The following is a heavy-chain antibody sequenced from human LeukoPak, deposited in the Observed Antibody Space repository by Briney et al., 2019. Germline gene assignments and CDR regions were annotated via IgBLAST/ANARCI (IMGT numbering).Heavy chain of an antibody. Sequence: GGSLRLSCAASGFTFSSYWMHWVRQAPGKGLEWVSGISASGSSTYYADSVKGRFTISRDNSKDTLYLQMSSLRAEDTAVYYCAKDRAYSGSPRAFDIWGQGTVVTVSS. CDR1: GFTFSSYW. D-gene: IGHD1-26*01. J-gene: IGHJ3*02. CDR2: ISASGSST. CDR3: AKDRAYSGSPRAFDI. V-gene: IGHV3-23*01.